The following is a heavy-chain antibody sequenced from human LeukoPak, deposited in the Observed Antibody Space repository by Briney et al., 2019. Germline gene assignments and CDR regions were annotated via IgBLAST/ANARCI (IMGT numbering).Heavy chain of an antibody. CDR2: IIPIFGTA. Sequence: SVKVSCKASGYTFSTYGISWVRQAPGQGLEWMGGIIPIFGTANYAQKFQGRVTITTDESTSTAYMELSSLRSEDTAVYYCARDMGDTIFGVAFDYWGQGTLVTVSS. D-gene: IGHD3-3*01. CDR1: GYTFSTYG. V-gene: IGHV1-69*05. CDR3: ARDMGDTIFGVAFDY. J-gene: IGHJ4*02.